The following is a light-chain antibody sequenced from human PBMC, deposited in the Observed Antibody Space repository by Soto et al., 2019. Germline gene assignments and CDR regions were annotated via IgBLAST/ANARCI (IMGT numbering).Light chain of an antibody. Sequence: TQSPSSLSASVGDRVTITCRASQGISSYLAWYQQKPGQAPRLLIYDASNRATGIPARFSGSGSGTDFTLTISSLEPEDFAVYYCQQRSNWRITFGQGTRLEIK. V-gene: IGKV3-11*01. CDR3: QQRSNWRIT. CDR2: DAS. J-gene: IGKJ5*01. CDR1: QGISSY.